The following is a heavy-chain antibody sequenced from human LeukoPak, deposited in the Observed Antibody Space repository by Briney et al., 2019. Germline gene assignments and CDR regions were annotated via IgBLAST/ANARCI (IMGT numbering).Heavy chain of an antibody. V-gene: IGHV4-34*01. J-gene: IGHJ6*02. CDR2: INHSGST. CDR1: GGSFSGYY. CDR3: ARGHVEAAATLYYYYGMDV. Sequence: PSETLSLTCAVYGGSFSGYYWSWIRRPPGKGLEGIGEINHSGSTNYNPSLKSRVTISVDTSKDQFSLKLSSVTAADTAVYYCARGHVEAAATLYYYYGMDVWGQGTTVTVSS. D-gene: IGHD6-13*01.